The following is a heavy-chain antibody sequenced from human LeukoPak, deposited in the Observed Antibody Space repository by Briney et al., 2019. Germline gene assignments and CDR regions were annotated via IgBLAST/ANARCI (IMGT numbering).Heavy chain of an antibody. Sequence: GGSLRLSCAASGFNFYIYAMSWVRQAPGKGLEWVSSISGSGDNTYYADSVKGRYTISRDNSKNTLYLQMNTLRAGDTAVYYCVKDWSDEAKCGADCLEYWGQGTLVTVSS. J-gene: IGHJ4*02. CDR1: GFNFYIYA. V-gene: IGHV3-23*01. CDR2: ISGSGDNT. D-gene: IGHD2-21*02. CDR3: VKDWSDEAKCGADCLEY.